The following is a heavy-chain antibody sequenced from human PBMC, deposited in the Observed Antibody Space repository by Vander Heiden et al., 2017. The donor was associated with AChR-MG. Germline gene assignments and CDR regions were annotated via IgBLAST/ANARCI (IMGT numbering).Heavy chain of an antibody. CDR3: ARLPRGYDFWSGYSDWYFDL. CDR1: GYTFTSYD. Sequence: QVQLVQSGAEVKKPGASVKVSCKASGYTFTSYDSNWVRQATGQGLEWMGWMNPNSGNTGYAQKFQGRVTMTRNTSISTAYMELSSLRSEDTAVYYCARLPRGYDFWSGYSDWYFDLWGRGTLVTVSS. CDR2: MNPNSGNT. J-gene: IGHJ2*01. V-gene: IGHV1-8*01. D-gene: IGHD3-3*01.